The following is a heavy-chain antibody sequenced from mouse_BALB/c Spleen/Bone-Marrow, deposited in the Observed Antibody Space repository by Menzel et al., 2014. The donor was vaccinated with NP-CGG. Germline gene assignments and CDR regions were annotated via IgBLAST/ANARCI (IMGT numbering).Heavy chain of an antibody. V-gene: IGHV2-6-7*01. D-gene: IGHD1-1*01. CDR1: GFSLTGYG. CDR3: ARSFTTVVATPFDY. J-gene: IGHJ2*01. Sequence: QVHVKQSGPGLVAPSQSLSITCTVSGFSLTGYGVNWVRQPPGKGPEWLGMIWGDGSTDYNSVLKSRLNISKDNSKSQVFLKMNSLQTDDTARYYCARSFTTVVATPFDYWGQGTTLTVSS. CDR2: IWGDGST.